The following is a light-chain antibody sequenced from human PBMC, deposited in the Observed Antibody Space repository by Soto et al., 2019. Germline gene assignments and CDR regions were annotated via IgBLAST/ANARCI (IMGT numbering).Light chain of an antibody. Sequence: EIVLTQSPGTLSLSPGERATLSCRASQSIGSTYFAWYQQKPGQAPRLLIYGASNRATGIPDRFSGSGSGTDFPLTISSLEPDDFSVYYCQQYSSTPPITFGGGTKVEIK. CDR2: GAS. J-gene: IGKJ4*01. CDR1: QSIGSTY. CDR3: QQYSSTPPIT. V-gene: IGKV3-20*01.